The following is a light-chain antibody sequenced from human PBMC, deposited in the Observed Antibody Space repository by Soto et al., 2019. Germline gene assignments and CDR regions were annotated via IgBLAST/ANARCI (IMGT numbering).Light chain of an antibody. Sequence: QSVLTQPASVSGSPGQSITISCTGASSVVGGYNYVSWYQHHPGKAPKLMISDVSNRPSGVSNRFSGSKSGNTASLTISGLQAEDEADYYCTSFTSTSTPRAFGGGTKVTVL. CDR3: TSFTSTSTPRA. CDR2: DVS. V-gene: IGLV2-14*03. J-gene: IGLJ2*01. CDR1: SSVVGGYNY.